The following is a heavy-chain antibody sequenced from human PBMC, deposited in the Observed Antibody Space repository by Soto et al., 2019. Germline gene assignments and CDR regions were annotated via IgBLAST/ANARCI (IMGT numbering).Heavy chain of an antibody. CDR3: ARDRASSGYYSYYFDY. CDR2: IWYDGSNK. Sequence: QVQLVESGGGVVQPGRSLRLSCAASGFTFSSYGMHWVRQAPGKGLEWVAVIWYDGSNKYYADSVKGRFTISRDNSKNTRYLQMNSLRAEDTAVYYCARDRASSGYYSYYFDYWGQGTLVTVSS. V-gene: IGHV3-33*01. J-gene: IGHJ4*02. CDR1: GFTFSSYG. D-gene: IGHD3-22*01.